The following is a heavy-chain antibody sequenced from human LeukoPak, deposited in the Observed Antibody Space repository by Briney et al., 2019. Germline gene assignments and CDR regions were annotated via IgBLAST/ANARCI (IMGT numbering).Heavy chain of an antibody. D-gene: IGHD2-2*01. V-gene: IGHV4-4*08. CDR2: INTNWSS. CDR1: GGSITDNY. CDR3: ARTQCSSTSCYLRRGNAFDI. J-gene: IGHJ3*02. Sequence: LETLSLTCTVSGGSITDNYWSCIRQPPAQAMDRNGYINTNWSSHWNPSLKGRVTISVDTSKNHFSLNLSSVTAADTAVYYCARTQCSSTSCYLRRGNAFDIWGQGSLVTVST.